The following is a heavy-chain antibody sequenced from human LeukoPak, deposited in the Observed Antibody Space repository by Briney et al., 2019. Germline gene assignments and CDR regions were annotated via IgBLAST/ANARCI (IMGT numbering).Heavy chain of an antibody. Sequence: GASVKVSCKASGGTFSSYAISWVRQAPGQGLEWMGRIIPILGIANYAQKFQGRVTITADKSTSTAYMELSSLRSEDTAVYYCARDSAVYGSGSYYNDWGQGTLVTVSS. J-gene: IGHJ4*02. CDR1: GGTFSSYA. CDR2: IIPILGIA. D-gene: IGHD3-10*01. V-gene: IGHV1-69*04. CDR3: ARDSAVYGSGSYYND.